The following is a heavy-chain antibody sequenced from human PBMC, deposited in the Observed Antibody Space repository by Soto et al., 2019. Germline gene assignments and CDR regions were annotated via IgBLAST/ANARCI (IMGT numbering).Heavy chain of an antibody. CDR3: ANDRPNQITMVRVDMGYYYYGMDL. CDR1: GFTFSSYA. J-gene: IGHJ6*02. Sequence: PGGSLRLSCAASGFTFSSYAMSWVRQAPGKGLEWVSAISGSGGSTYYADSVKGRFTISRDNSKNTLYLQMNSLRAEDTAVYYCANDRPNQITMVRVDMGYYYYGMDLWGQGTTVTVSS. D-gene: IGHD3-10*01. V-gene: IGHV3-23*01. CDR2: ISGSGGST.